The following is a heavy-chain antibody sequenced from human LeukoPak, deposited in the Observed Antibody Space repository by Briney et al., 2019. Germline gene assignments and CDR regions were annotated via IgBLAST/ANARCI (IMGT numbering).Heavy chain of an antibody. J-gene: IGHJ4*02. CDR3: AKVYLFNDYEGGYFDY. D-gene: IGHD4-17*01. CDR1: GFTFSSYA. CDR2: NSASGGST. Sequence: GGSLRLPCAASGFTFSSYAMSWVRQAPGKGLEWLSANSASGGSTYYASSVKGRFTISSDNSKNTLYLQMNSLRAEDTAVYYCAKVYLFNDYEGGYFDYWGQGTLVTVSS. V-gene: IGHV3-23*01.